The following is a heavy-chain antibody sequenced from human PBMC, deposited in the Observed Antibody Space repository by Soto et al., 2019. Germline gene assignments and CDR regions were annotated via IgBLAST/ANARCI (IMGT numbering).Heavy chain of an antibody. J-gene: IGHJ4*02. CDR3: ARGPYSSGWSSHFDY. CDR1: GGTFSSYA. V-gene: IGHV1-69*01. CDR2: IIPIFGTA. D-gene: IGHD6-19*01. Sequence: QVQLVQSGAEVKKPGTSVKFSCKASGGTFSSYAISWVRQAPGQGLEWMGGIIPIFGTANYAQKFQGRVTITADESTSTAYMELSSLRSEDTAVYYCARGPYSSGWSSHFDYWGQGTLVTVSS.